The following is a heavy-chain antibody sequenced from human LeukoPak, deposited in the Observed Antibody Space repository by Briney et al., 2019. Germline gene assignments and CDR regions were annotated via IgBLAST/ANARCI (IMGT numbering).Heavy chain of an antibody. J-gene: IGHJ4*02. Sequence: GGSLRLSCAASGFTFDDYAMHWVRQAPGKGLDGSSGIGWNSGSIAYADSVKGRFTISRDNAKNSLYLQMNSLRAEDTALYYCAKVGGYCSSTSCSDYFDYWGQGTLVTVSS. CDR1: GFTFDDYA. D-gene: IGHD2-2*01. CDR2: IGWNSGSI. CDR3: AKVGGYCSSTSCSDYFDY. V-gene: IGHV3-9*01.